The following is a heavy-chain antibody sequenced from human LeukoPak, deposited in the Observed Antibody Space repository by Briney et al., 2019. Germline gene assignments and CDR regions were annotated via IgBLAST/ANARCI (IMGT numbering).Heavy chain of an antibody. CDR3: AGGVPAANDAFDI. V-gene: IGHV4-38-2*01. D-gene: IGHD2-2*01. CDR2: IYHSGST. CDR1: GHSISSGYY. J-gene: IGHJ3*02. Sequence: PSETLSLTCAVSGHSISSGYYWGWIRQPPGKGLEWIGSIYHSGSTYYNPSLKSRVTISVDTSKTQFSRNRSSVSAAEPAVYYLAGGVPAANDAFDIWGQGTMVTVSS.